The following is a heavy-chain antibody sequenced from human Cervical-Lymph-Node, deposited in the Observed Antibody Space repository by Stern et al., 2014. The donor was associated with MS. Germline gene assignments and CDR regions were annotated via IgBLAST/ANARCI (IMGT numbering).Heavy chain of an antibody. J-gene: IGHJ4*02. CDR2: INPTGGNT. V-gene: IGHV1-46*01. Sequence: VQLVQSGAEVKKPGASVKVSCKASGYTFTSYYIHWVRQAHGQGLEWMGLINPTGGNTNSAQKFQGRVTMTWDTSTSTVFMELSSLRSEDTAVFYCARGLPYFDFWSGYPNLDYWGQGTLVTVS. CDR3: ARGLPYFDFWSGYPNLDY. CDR1: GYTFTSYY. D-gene: IGHD3-3*01.